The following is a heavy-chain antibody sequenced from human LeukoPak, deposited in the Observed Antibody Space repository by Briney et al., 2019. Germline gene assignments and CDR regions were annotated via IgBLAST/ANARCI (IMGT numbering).Heavy chain of an antibody. J-gene: IGHJ4*02. CDR3: ARVGATSFDH. CDR2: IYSGGST. D-gene: IGHD1-26*01. Sequence: TGGSLRLSCAASGFTVSSNYMSWLRQAPGKGLEWVSVIYSGGSTYYADSVKGRFTISRHNSKNTLYLQMNSLRAEDTAVYYCARVGATSFDHWGQGTLVTVSS. CDR1: GFTVSSNY. V-gene: IGHV3-53*04.